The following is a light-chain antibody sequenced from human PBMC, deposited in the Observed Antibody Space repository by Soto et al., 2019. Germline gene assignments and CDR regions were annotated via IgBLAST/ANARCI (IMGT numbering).Light chain of an antibody. Sequence: IHLTASPSSLSACVRDRVNIICTASQGISSSLAWYQQQPGKAPKLLIYAASTLQSGVPSRFSGSGSGTDFTLTISSLQTEDFATYSCKQLKSFPLSFGGGTKVDIK. V-gene: IGKV1-9*01. J-gene: IGKJ4*01. CDR3: KQLKSFPLS. CDR1: QGISSS. CDR2: AAS.